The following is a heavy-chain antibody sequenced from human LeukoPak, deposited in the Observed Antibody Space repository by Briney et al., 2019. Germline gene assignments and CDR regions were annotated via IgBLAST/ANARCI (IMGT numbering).Heavy chain of an antibody. CDR3: ARGGSSRFCLGY. CDR1: GFTFSSYS. J-gene: IGHJ4*02. V-gene: IGHV3-21*01. CDR2: ISSSGDYT. Sequence: GGSLRLSCAASGFTFSSYSVNWVRQAPGKGLEWVSSISSSGDYTYYADSVKGRFTISRDNAKNSLYLQMNSLRAEDTAVYYCARGGSSRFCLGYWGQGTLVTVSS. D-gene: IGHD6-6*01.